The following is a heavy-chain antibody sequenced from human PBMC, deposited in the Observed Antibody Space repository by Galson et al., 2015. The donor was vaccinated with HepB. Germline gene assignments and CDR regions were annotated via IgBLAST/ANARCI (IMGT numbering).Heavy chain of an antibody. V-gene: IGHV3-7*03. CDR2: IKQDGSEK. Sequence: SLRLSCAASGFTFSSYWMSWVRQAPGKGLEWVANIKQDGSEKYYVDSVKGRFTISRDNAKNSLYLQMNSLRAEDTAVYYCARMDATMEREWLVRYYYGMDVWGQGTTVTVSS. CDR1: GFTFSSYW. D-gene: IGHD6-19*01. CDR3: ARMDATMEREWLVRYYYGMDV. J-gene: IGHJ6*02.